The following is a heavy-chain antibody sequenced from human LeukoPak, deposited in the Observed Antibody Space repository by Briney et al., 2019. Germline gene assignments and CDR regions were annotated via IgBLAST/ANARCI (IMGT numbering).Heavy chain of an antibody. Sequence: SETLSLTCTVSGGSISRSTFYWGWIRQPPGKGLDWIGSLYYSGDTYYNPSLKSRVTISVDTSRNQFSLKLSSGTAADTAVYFCARHGPGYKGPVGPDYWGQGTLVTVSS. CDR1: GGSISRSTFY. CDR2: LYYSGDT. J-gene: IGHJ4*02. CDR3: ARHGPGYKGPVGPDY. V-gene: IGHV4-39*01. D-gene: IGHD1-1*01.